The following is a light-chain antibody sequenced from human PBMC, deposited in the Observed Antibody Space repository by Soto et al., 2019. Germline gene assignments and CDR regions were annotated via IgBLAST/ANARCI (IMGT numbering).Light chain of an antibody. CDR2: EGS. J-gene: IGLJ1*01. CDR3: CSYAGRSTSLYV. CDR1: SSDVGSYNL. Sequence: QSALTQPASVSGSPGQSITISCTGTSSDVGSYNLVSWYQQHPGKAPKLMIYEGSKRPSGVSNRFSGSKSGNTASLTISGLQAEDEADYYCCSYAGRSTSLYVFGPGTKLTVL. V-gene: IGLV2-23*01.